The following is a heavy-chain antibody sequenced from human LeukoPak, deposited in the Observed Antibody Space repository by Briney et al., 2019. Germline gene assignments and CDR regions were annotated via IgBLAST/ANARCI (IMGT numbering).Heavy chain of an antibody. CDR3: AGVGSSPRNQNWFDP. V-gene: IGHV4-59*01. CDR2: IYYSGST. Sequence: SETLSLTCTVSGGSISSYYWSWIRQPPGKGLEWIGYIYYSGSTNYNPSLKSRVTISVDTSKNQFSLKLSSVAAADTAVYYCAGVGSSPRNQNWFDPWGQGTLSPSPQ. CDR1: GGSISSYY. D-gene: IGHD1-26*01. J-gene: IGHJ5*02.